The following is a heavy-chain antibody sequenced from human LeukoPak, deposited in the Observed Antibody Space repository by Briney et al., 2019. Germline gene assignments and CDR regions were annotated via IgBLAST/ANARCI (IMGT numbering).Heavy chain of an antibody. V-gene: IGHV3-48*04. D-gene: IGHD1-26*01. Sequence: GGSLRLSCAASGFTFSSYSMNWIRQAPGKGLEWVSYISTSGSTIYYADSVKGRFTISRDNAKNSLYLQMNSLRAEDTAVYYCARSRGNSGSFSGGQGTMVTVSS. J-gene: IGHJ3*01. CDR2: ISTSGSTI. CDR1: GFTFSSYS. CDR3: ARSRGNSGSFS.